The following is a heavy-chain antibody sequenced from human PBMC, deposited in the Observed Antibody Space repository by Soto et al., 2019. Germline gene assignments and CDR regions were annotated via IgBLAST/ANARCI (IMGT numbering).Heavy chain of an antibody. CDR2: MNPDSGHT. V-gene: IGHV1-8*01. D-gene: IGHD3-22*01. CDR3: ARGSYYYDSSGYYFDPVWFDP. J-gene: IGHJ5*02. CDR1: GYTFTSYD. Sequence: ASVKVSCKASGYTFTSYDINWVRQATGQGPEWMGWMNPDSGHTGYVRKFQGRVTMTRNTATSTAYMELNSLRAGDTAVYYCARGSYYYDSSGYYFDPVWFDPWGQGTLVTVSS.